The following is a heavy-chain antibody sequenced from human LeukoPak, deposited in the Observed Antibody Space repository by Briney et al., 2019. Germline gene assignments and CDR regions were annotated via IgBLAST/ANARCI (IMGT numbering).Heavy chain of an antibody. CDR2: ISASGSST. Sequence: TGGSLRLSCAASGFTVSNRYMNWVRQAPGKGLEWVSTISASGSSTYYADSVKGRFTISRDNSKNTLYLQMDSLRADDTAVYYCANRYKWNYGNFDYWGQGTLVTVSS. D-gene: IGHD1-7*01. CDR1: GFTVSNRY. CDR3: ANRYKWNYGNFDY. V-gene: IGHV3-23*01. J-gene: IGHJ4*02.